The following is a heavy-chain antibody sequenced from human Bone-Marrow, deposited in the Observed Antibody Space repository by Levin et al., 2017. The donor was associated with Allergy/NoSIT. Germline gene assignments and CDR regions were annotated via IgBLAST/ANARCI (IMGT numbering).Heavy chain of an antibody. D-gene: IGHD6-19*01. Sequence: LSLTCAASGFTFSSYGMHWVRQAPGKGLEWVAVIWYDGSNKYYADSVKGRFTISRDNSKNTLYLQMNSLRAEDTAVYYCARDDRGIAVAGFNFDYWGQGTLVTVSS. CDR3: ARDDRGIAVAGFNFDY. J-gene: IGHJ4*02. V-gene: IGHV3-33*01. CDR2: IWYDGSNK. CDR1: GFTFSSYG.